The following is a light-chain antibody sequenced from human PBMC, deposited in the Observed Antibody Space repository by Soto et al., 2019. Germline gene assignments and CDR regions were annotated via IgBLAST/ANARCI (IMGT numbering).Light chain of an antibody. Sequence: QSVLTQPPSASGTPGQRVTISCSGSSSNIGSNSVYWYQQLPGTAPKLLIYNNNHRPAGVPDRFSGSKSGTSASLAISGHRSEDEAEYVCAACDGSLSGRFVFGTGTKLTVL. V-gene: IGLV1-47*02. CDR2: NNN. CDR1: SSNIGSNS. CDR3: AACDGSLSGRFV. J-gene: IGLJ1*01.